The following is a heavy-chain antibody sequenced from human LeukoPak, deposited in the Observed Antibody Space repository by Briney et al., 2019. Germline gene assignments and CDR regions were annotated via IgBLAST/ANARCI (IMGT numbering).Heavy chain of an antibody. V-gene: IGHV1-24*01. CDR3: ASLEYSSSSGYYYYYMDV. J-gene: IGHJ6*03. Sequence: ASVKVSCKVSGYTLTELSMHWVRQAPGKGLEWMGGFDPEDGETIYAQKFQGRVTMTEDTSTDTAYMELSSLRSEDTAVYYCASLEYSSSSGYYYYYMDVWGKGTTVTVSS. CDR1: GYTLTELS. CDR2: FDPEDGET. D-gene: IGHD6-6*01.